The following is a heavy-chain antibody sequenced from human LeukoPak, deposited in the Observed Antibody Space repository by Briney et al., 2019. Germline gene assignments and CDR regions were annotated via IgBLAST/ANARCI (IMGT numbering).Heavy chain of an antibody. CDR3: AKDRSRVLLWFGESAT. D-gene: IGHD3-10*01. J-gene: IGHJ5*02. V-gene: IGHV3-30*18. CDR2: ISYDGSNK. CDR1: GFTFSSYG. Sequence: GGSLRLSCAAYGFTFSSYGMHWVRQAPGKGLEWVAVISYDGSNKYYTDSVKGRFTISRDNSKNTLYLQMNSLRAEDTAVYYCAKDRSRVLLWFGESATWGQGTLVAVSS.